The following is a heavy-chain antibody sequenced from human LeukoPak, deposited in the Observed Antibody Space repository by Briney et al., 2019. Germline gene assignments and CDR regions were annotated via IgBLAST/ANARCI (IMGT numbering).Heavy chain of an antibody. J-gene: IGHJ5*02. Sequence: PGRSLRLSCAASGFTFSRYAMHWVRQAPGKGLEWVAVISYDGSNKYYADSVKGRFTISRDNSKNTLYLQMNSLRAEDTAVYYCAREVYDFWSGYYLNWFDPWGQGTLVTVSS. D-gene: IGHD3-3*01. CDR3: AREVYDFWSGYYLNWFDP. CDR2: ISYDGSNK. CDR1: GFTFSRYA. V-gene: IGHV3-30-3*01.